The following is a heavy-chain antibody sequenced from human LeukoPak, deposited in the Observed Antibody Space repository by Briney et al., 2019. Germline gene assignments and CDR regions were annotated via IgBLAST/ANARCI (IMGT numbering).Heavy chain of an antibody. D-gene: IGHD6-19*01. CDR2: ISSSSSYI. V-gene: IGHV3-21*01. J-gene: IGHJ4*02. Sequence: GGSLRLSCAASGLTLSSSSMNWVRQAPGKGLEWVSSISSSSSYIYYADSLKGRFTISRDNAKNSLYLQMDSLRAEDTAVYYCARQQWLDGAYYFDYWGEGTLVTVSS. CDR1: GLTLSSSS. CDR3: ARQQWLDGAYYFDY.